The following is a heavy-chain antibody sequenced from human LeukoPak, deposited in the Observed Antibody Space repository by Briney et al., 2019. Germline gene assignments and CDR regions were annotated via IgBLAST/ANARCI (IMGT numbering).Heavy chain of an antibody. Sequence: GGSLRLSCAASGFTFSNYAMNWVRQAPGMGLEWVSGISGSGGGIYYADSVKGRFTISRDNSKNTLYLQMNSLRAEDTAVYYCAKDRATSGDTSGFDYWGQGTLVTVSS. CDR3: AKDRATSGDTSGFDY. V-gene: IGHV3-23*01. D-gene: IGHD3-22*01. J-gene: IGHJ4*02. CDR2: ISGSGGGI. CDR1: GFTFSNYA.